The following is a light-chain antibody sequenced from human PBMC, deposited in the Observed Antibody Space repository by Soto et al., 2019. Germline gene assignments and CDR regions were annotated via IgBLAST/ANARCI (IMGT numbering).Light chain of an antibody. CDR1: SSDVGAYKY. CDR2: EVS. Sequence: QYALTQPPSASGSPGQSVTISCTGNSSDVGAYKYVSWYQQYPGKAPKLMIYEVSKRPSGVPDRFSGSKSGNTASLTVSGLQAEDEADYYCTSYVGSNIWVFGGGTKLTVL. J-gene: IGLJ3*02. CDR3: TSYVGSNIWV. V-gene: IGLV2-8*01.